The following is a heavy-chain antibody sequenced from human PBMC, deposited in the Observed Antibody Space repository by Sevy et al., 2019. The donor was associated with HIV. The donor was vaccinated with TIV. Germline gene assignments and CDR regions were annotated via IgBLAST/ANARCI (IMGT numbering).Heavy chain of an antibody. CDR1: GFTFSSYA. CDR3: AKDHPLVGATDSCFDY. D-gene: IGHD1-26*01. J-gene: IGHJ4*02. V-gene: IGHV3-23*01. CDR2: ISGSGGST. Sequence: GGSLRLSCAASGFTFSSYAMSWVRQAPGKGLEWVSAISGSGGSTYYADSLKGRFTISRDNSKNTLYLQMNSLRAEDTAAYYCAKDHPLVGATDSCFDYWGQGTLVTVSS.